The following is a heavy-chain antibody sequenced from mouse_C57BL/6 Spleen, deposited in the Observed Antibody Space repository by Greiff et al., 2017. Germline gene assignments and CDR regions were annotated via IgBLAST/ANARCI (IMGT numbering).Heavy chain of an antibody. D-gene: IGHD1-1*01. V-gene: IGHV1-58*01. CDR2: IYIGNGYT. CDR3: GGGYYYGSGGPFFDY. CDR1: GYTFTSYG. Sequence: EVKLMESGAELVRPGSSVKMSCKTSGYTFTSYGINWVKQRPGQGLEWIGYIYIGNGYTEYNEKFKGKATLTSDTSSSTAYMQLSSLTSEDSAIYFCGGGYYYGSGGPFFDYWGQGTTLTVSS. J-gene: IGHJ2*01.